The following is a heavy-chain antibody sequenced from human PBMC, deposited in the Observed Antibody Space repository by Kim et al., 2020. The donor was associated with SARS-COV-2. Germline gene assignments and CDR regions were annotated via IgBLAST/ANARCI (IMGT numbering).Heavy chain of an antibody. CDR3: ARGPGTTLAFWDAFD. CDR2: IRSKANGFAT. D-gene: IGHD1-1*01. J-gene: IGHJ3*02. V-gene: IGHV3-73*01. Sequence: GGSLRLSCAASGFTFSDSAMHWVRQASGKGLEWVGRIRSKANGFATAYAASVKGRFTISRDDSKNTAYLQMNSLKTEDAAEYDCARGPGTTLAFWDAFD. CDR1: GFTFSDSA.